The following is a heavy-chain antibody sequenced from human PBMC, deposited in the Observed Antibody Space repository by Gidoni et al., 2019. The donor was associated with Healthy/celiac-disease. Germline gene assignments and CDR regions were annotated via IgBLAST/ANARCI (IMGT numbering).Heavy chain of an antibody. Sequence: QMQLVQSGPEVKKPGTSVKVSCKASGFTFTSSAMQWVRQARGQRLEWIGWIVVGSGNTNYAQKFQERVTITRDMSTSTAYMELSSLRSEDTAVYYCAADLGYCSGGSCYSGPPNWFDPWGQGTLVTVSS. CDR1: GFTFTSSA. CDR2: IVVGSGNT. J-gene: IGHJ5*02. V-gene: IGHV1-58*02. D-gene: IGHD2-15*01. CDR3: AADLGYCSGGSCYSGPPNWFDP.